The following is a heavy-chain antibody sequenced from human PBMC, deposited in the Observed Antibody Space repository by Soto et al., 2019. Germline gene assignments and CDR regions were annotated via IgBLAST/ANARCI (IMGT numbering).Heavy chain of an antibody. CDR1: GFTFSSYG. J-gene: IGHJ4*02. CDR2: ISYEARNK. CDR3: AKEATPKVAYHFDY. V-gene: IGHV3-30*18. Sequence: QVQLVESGGGVVQPGRSLQLSCAASGFTFSSYGMQWVRQAPGKGLEWVAVISYEARNKYYADSVKGRFTISRDNSKNTLYLEMNSLRAEDTAVYYCAKEATPKVAYHFDYWGQGTLVTVSS.